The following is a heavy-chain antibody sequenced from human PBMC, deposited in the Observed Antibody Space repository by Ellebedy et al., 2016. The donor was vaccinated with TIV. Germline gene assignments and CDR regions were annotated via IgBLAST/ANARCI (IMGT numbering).Heavy chain of an antibody. V-gene: IGHV3-7*01. Sequence: GGSLRLSCAVSGFSFSSYWMSWVRQAPGKGLEWVANIRQDGNKNYVDSVKGRFTISRDNAKNSLYLQMNSLRAEDTAVYYCATDGSYGDYRSPTHAFVFWGQGTMVSVAS. D-gene: IGHD4-17*01. J-gene: IGHJ3*01. CDR3: ATDGSYGDYRSPTHAFVF. CDR1: GFSFSSYW. CDR2: IRQDGNK.